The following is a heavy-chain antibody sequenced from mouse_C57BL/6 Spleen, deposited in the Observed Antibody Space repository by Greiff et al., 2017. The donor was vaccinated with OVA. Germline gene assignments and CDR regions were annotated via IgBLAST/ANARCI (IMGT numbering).Heavy chain of an antibody. CDR2: IYPGDGDT. J-gene: IGHJ2*01. CDR1: GYAFSSSW. CDR3: ARSGDYDYGFDY. Sequence: QVQLQQSGPELVKPGASVKISCKASGYAFSSSWMNWVKQRPGKGLEWIGRIYPGDGDTNYNGKFKGKATLTADKSSSTAYMQLSSLTSEDSAVYFCARSGDYDYGFDYWGQGTTLTVSS. V-gene: IGHV1-82*01. D-gene: IGHD2-4*01.